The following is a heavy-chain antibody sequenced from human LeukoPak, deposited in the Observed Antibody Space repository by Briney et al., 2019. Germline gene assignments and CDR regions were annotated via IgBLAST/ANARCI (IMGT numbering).Heavy chain of an antibody. Sequence: SETLSLTCTVSGGSISSGDYYWSWIRQPPGKGLEWIGYIYYSGSTYYNPSLKSRVTISVDTSKNQFSLKLSSVTAADTAVYYCARARLGYGSGNDWGQGTLVTVSS. V-gene: IGHV4-30-4*01. CDR1: GGSISSGDYY. J-gene: IGHJ4*02. CDR2: IYYSGST. D-gene: IGHD3-10*01. CDR3: ARARLGYGSGND.